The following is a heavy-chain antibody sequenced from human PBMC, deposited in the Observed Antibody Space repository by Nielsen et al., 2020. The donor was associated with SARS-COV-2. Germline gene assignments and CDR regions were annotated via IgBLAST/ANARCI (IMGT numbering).Heavy chain of an antibody. J-gene: IGHJ4*02. CDR1: GFTFSSYS. Sequence: GESLKISCAASGFTFSSYSMNWVRQAPGKGLDWVSYISTSSRTIYYADSVKGRFTISRDNAKNSLYLQMNSLRAEDTAVYYCARRGLFLEWPRAHYFDYWGQGTLVTVSS. D-gene: IGHD3-3*01. CDR3: ARRGLFLEWPRAHYFDY. CDR2: ISTSSRTI. V-gene: IGHV3-48*01.